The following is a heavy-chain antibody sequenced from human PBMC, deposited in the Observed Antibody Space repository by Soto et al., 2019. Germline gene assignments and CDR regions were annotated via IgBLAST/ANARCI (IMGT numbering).Heavy chain of an antibody. CDR1: GGTFSSYA. D-gene: IGHD2-15*01. CDR3: ARGGCSGGSCYSNYYYYYGMDV. CDR2: IIPIFGTA. V-gene: IGHV1-69*13. Sequence: SVKVSCKASGGTFSSYAISWVRQAPGQGLEWMGGIIPIFGTANYAQKFQGRVTITADESTSTAYMELSSLRSEDTAVYYCARGGCSGGSCYSNYYYYYGMDVWGQGTTVTV. J-gene: IGHJ6*02.